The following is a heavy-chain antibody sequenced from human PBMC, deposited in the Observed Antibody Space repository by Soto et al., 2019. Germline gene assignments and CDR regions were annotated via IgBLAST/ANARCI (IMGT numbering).Heavy chain of an antibody. J-gene: IGHJ4*02. V-gene: IGHV4-34*01. CDR1: GWSFTGYY. D-gene: IGHD4-17*01. CDR2: INPSGRT. CDR3: ARGRDGGAAN. Sequence: QVQLQQWGAGLLKPSETLSLTCAVYGWSFTGYYWSWIRQPPGKGLEWIGEINPSGRTNYTPSIKSRVTMSGDTPKNQFSLKLTSVTDADTAVYYCARGRDGGAANWGQGTLVTVS.